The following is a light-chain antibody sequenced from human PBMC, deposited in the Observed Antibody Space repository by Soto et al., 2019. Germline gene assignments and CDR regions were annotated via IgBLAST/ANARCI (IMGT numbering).Light chain of an antibody. CDR3: QQYYSTPYT. CDR1: QSVLYSSNNKNY. V-gene: IGKV4-1*01. J-gene: IGKJ2*01. CDR2: WAS. Sequence: DIVMTHSPDSLAVSLGERATINCKSSQSVLYSSNNKNYLAWYQQKPGQPPKLLIYWASTRESGVPDRFSGSGSGTDFPLTISSLQAEDVAVYYCQQYYSTPYTFGQGTKLAIK.